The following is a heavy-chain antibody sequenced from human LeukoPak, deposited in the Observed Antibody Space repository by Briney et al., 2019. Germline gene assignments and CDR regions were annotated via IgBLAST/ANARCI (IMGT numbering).Heavy chain of an antibody. D-gene: IGHD5-12*01. CDR1: GGSISSSSYY. CDR3: ARDVDAEGLSFDY. CDR2: IYYSGST. J-gene: IGHJ4*02. Sequence: PSETLSLTCTVSGGSISSSSYYWGWIRQPPGKGLEWIGYIYYSGSTNYNPSLKSRVTISVDTSKNQFSLKLSSVTAADTAVYYCARDVDAEGLSFDYWGQGTLVTVSS. V-gene: IGHV4-61*01.